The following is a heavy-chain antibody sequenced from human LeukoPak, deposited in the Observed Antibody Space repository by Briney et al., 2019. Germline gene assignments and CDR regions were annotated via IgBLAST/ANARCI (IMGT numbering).Heavy chain of an antibody. Sequence: ASVKVSCKASGYTFTSYYMHWVRQAPGQGLEWMGIINPSGGSTSYAQKFQGRVTMTRDMSTSTVYMELSSLRSEDTAVYYCARGFLSIAAAGTYLDYWGQGTLVTVSS. V-gene: IGHV1-46*01. J-gene: IGHJ4*02. CDR1: GYTFTSYY. D-gene: IGHD6-13*01. CDR3: ARGFLSIAAAGTYLDY. CDR2: INPSGGST.